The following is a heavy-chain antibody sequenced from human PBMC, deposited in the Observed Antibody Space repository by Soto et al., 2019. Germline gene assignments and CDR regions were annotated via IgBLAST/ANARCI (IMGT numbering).Heavy chain of an antibody. V-gene: IGHV3-30*18. CDR3: AKSVYNWNDGFFDY. D-gene: IGHD1-1*01. CDR2: ISYDGINK. J-gene: IGHJ4*02. Sequence: QVQLVESGGGVVQPGRSLRLSCAASGFTFSSYGMHWVRQAPGKGLEWVAVISYDGINKYYADSVKGRFTISRDNSKSTLYLQMNSLRAEDTAVDYCAKSVYNWNDGFFDYWGQGTLVTVSS. CDR1: GFTFSSYG.